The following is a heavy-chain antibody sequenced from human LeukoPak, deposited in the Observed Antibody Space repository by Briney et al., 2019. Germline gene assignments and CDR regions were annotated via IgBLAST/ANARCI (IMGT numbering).Heavy chain of an antibody. CDR2: ISGSGGST. CDR3: VKKICPHGPFDC. J-gene: IGHJ4*02. Sequence: PGGSLRLSCAASGFTFSSYAMRWVRQAPGKGLEWVSAISGSGGSTYYADSVKGRFTISRDNSKNTLYLQMNSLRAEDTAVYYCVKKICPHGPFDCRGRGTQVTVSS. V-gene: IGHV3-23*01. CDR1: GFTFSSYA.